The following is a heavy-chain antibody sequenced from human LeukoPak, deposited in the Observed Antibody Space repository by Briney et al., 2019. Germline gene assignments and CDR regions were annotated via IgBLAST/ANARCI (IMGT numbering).Heavy chain of an antibody. J-gene: IGHJ4*02. CDR3: ARDWGSIKVIADY. D-gene: IGHD7-27*01. Sequence: ASVKVSCKATGYTFTSYGISWVRQAPGQGLDWMGWISSNSDNTNYAQKLQGRVTMTTDTSTSTAYMELRRLRSDDTALYFCARDWGSIKVIADYWGQGTLVTVSS. V-gene: IGHV1-18*01. CDR2: ISSNSDNT. CDR1: GYTFTSYG.